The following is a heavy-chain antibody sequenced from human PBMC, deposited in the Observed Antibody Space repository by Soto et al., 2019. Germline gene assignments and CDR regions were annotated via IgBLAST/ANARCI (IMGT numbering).Heavy chain of an antibody. CDR2: IYYSGST. CDR1: GGSISSSSYY. J-gene: IGHJ4*02. Sequence: SETLSLTCTVSGGSISSSSYYWGWIRQPPGKGLEWIGSIYYSGSTYYTPSLKSRVTISVDTSKNQFSLKLSSVTAADTAVYYCAGNGYDTSNHHFDHWRQGNLVTVSS. V-gene: IGHV4-39*01. CDR3: AGNGYDTSNHHFDH. D-gene: IGHD3-22*01.